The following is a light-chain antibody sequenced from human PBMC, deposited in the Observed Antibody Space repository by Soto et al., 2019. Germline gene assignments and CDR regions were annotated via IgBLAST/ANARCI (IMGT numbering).Light chain of an antibody. CDR3: SSYTSISTWV. CDR2: EVS. Sequence: QSALTQPASVSGSPGQSITISCTGTSSDVGGYNYVSWYQQHPGKAPKLMIYEVSNRPSGVANRFSGSKSGNTASLTISGLHAEDEADYCCSSYTSISTWVFGTGTKLTVL. J-gene: IGLJ1*01. CDR1: SSDVGGYNY. V-gene: IGLV2-14*01.